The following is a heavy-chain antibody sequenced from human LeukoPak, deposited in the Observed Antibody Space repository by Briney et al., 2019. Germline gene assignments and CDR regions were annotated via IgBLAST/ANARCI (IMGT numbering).Heavy chain of an antibody. CDR3: AKVRAPYYYDSSGWAFDY. Sequence: GGSLRLSCATSGFTFSTYAMSWVRQAPGKGLEWVSAVDSSGDSTYYADSVKGRFTISRDNSKNTLSLQMNSLRAEDTAVYYCAKVRAPYYYDSSGWAFDYWGQGTLSPSPQ. CDR2: VDSSGDST. CDR1: GFTFSTYA. D-gene: IGHD3-22*01. J-gene: IGHJ4*02. V-gene: IGHV3-23*01.